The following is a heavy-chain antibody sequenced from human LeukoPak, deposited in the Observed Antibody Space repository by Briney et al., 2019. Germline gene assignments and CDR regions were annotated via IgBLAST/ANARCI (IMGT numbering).Heavy chain of an antibody. CDR1: GFSFNDAW. Sequence: GGSLRLSCAASGFSFNDAWMNWVRQAPGKGLEWVGRIKSKTDDGTTDYAAPVKGRFTISRDDSENTVYLQMNTLKTEDTAVYYCTTVERGYYHDSNTFDFWGQRTLVTVSS. D-gene: IGHD3-22*01. J-gene: IGHJ4*02. CDR2: IKSKTDDGTT. CDR3: TTVERGYYHDSNTFDF. V-gene: IGHV3-15*01.